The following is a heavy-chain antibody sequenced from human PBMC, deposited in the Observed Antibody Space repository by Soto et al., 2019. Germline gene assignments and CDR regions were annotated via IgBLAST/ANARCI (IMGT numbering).Heavy chain of an antibody. CDR2: INPNSGGT. V-gene: IGHV1-2*04. D-gene: IGHD5-18*01. CDR1: GYTFTGYY. J-gene: IGHJ6*02. CDR3: ARDRGYSYGYPYGMDV. Sequence: ASVKVTCKASGYTFTGYYMHWVRQAPGQGLEWMGWINPNSGGTNYAQKFQGWVTMTKNTLYLQMNSLRAEDTAVYYCARDRGYSYGYPYGMDVWGQGTTVTVS.